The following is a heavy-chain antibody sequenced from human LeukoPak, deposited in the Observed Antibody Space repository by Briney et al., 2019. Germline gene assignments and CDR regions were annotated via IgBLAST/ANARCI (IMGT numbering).Heavy chain of an antibody. J-gene: IGHJ6*04. CDR2: ISSSSSYI. Sequence: GGSLRLSCAASGLTFSSYSMNWVRQAPGKGLEWVSSISSSSSYIYYADSVKGRFTISRDNAKNSLYLQMNSLRAEDTAVYYCARVSCSSTSCYAQYGMDVWGKATTVTVSS. V-gene: IGHV3-21*01. CDR1: GLTFSSYS. D-gene: IGHD2-2*01. CDR3: ARVSCSSTSCYAQYGMDV.